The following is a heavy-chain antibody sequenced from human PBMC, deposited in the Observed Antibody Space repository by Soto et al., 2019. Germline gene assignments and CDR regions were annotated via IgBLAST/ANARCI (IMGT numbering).Heavy chain of an antibody. Sequence: QVQLVESGGGLVKPGGSLRLSCAASGFTFSDYYMSWIRQAPGKGLEWVAYISSSGSTIYYADSVKGRFTISRENAKNSLYLQMNRLRTDDTAVYYCAGRIAARPQYYYYFYMDVWGKGTTVTVSS. CDR1: GFTFSDYY. D-gene: IGHD6-6*01. CDR2: ISSSGSTI. CDR3: AGRIAARPQYYYYFYMDV. V-gene: IGHV3-11*01. J-gene: IGHJ6*03.